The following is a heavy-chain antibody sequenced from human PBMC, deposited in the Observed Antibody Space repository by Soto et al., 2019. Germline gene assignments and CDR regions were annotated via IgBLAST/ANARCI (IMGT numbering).Heavy chain of an antibody. D-gene: IGHD3-22*01. V-gene: IGHV3-23*01. Sequence: EVQLLESGGGLVQPGGSLRLSCAASGFTFSSYGMSWVRQAPGKGLGWVPAISGSGGSTYYADSVKGRFTISRDNSKNTLYLQMNILRAEDTAVYYCAKDFYYYDSSGYYYRYFDYWGQGTLVTVSS. CDR1: GFTFSSYG. J-gene: IGHJ4*02. CDR2: ISGSGGST. CDR3: AKDFYYYDSSGYYYRYFDY.